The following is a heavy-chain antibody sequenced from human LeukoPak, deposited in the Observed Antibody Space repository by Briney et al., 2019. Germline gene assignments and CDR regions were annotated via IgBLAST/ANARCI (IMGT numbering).Heavy chain of an antibody. V-gene: IGHV3-23*01. CDR1: GFTFSNYA. CDR3: ARARSSGWYAGYYFDY. D-gene: IGHD6-19*01. CDR2: ISGSASST. J-gene: IGHJ4*02. Sequence: GGSLRLSCAASGFTFSNYAMSWVRQAPGKGLEWVSAISGSASSTYHADSVKGRFTISRDNSKNTLYLQMNSLRADDTAVYYCARARSSGWYAGYYFDYWGQGTLVTVSS.